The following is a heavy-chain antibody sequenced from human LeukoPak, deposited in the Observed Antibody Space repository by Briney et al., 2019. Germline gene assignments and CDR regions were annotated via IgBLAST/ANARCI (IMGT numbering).Heavy chain of an antibody. Sequence: ETLSLTCTVSGGSISSYYWSWIRQPPGKGLEWIGYIYYSGSTNYNPSLKSRVTISVDTSKNQFSLKLSSVTAADTAVYYCARDRREWELFDYWGQGTLVTVSS. V-gene: IGHV4-59*01. J-gene: IGHJ4*02. CDR3: ARDRREWELFDY. CDR1: GGSISSYY. D-gene: IGHD1-26*01. CDR2: IYYSGST.